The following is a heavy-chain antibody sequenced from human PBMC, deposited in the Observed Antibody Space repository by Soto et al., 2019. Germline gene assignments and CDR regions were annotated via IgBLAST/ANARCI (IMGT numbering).Heavy chain of an antibody. D-gene: IGHD6-13*01. CDR1: GFTSTDYA. CDR2: ISGIGGST. Sequence: LRLSCAASGFTSTDYALSWVRQAPGKGLEWVATISGIGGSTYLADSVKGRLSISRDNSKNTVSLLMNSLRAEDTAVYFCARGSSGYISSWYYFDYWGRGTLVTVSS. J-gene: IGHJ4*02. V-gene: IGHV3-23*01. CDR3: ARGSSGYISSWYYFDY.